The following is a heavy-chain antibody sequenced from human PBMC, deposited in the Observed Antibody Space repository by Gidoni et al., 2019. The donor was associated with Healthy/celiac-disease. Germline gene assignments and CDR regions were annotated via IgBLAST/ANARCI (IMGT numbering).Heavy chain of an antibody. D-gene: IGHD1-7*01. V-gene: IGHV4-34*01. CDR2: INHSGST. CDR3: ARVRRRLELRDWYFDL. Sequence: QVQLQQWGAGLLKPSETLSLTCAVYGGSFSGYDWSWIRQPPGKGLEWIGEINHSGSTNYNPSLKSRVTISLDMSKNQFSLKLSSVTAADTAVYYCARVRRRLELRDWYFDLWGRGTLVTVSS. CDR1: GGSFSGYD. J-gene: IGHJ2*01.